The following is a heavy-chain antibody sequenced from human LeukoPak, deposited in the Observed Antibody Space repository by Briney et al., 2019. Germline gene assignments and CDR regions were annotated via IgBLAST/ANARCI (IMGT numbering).Heavy chain of an antibody. CDR3: ARATEAHSWQTRYYSYYMDV. D-gene: IGHD6-13*01. CDR1: GFTFSSYE. Sequence: GGSLRLSCAASGFTFSSYEMNWVRQAPGKGLEWVAVISYDGSNKYYADSVKGRFTISRDNSKNTLYLQMNSLRAEDTAVYYCARATEAHSWQTRYYSYYMDVWGKGTTVTVSS. CDR2: ISYDGSNK. J-gene: IGHJ6*03. V-gene: IGHV3-30*04.